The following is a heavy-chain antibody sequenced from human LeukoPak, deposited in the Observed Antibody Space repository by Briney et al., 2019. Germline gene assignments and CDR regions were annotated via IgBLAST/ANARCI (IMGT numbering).Heavy chain of an antibody. J-gene: IGHJ4*02. V-gene: IGHV4-38-2*01. CDR3: ARTRSRSGTLYY. CDR2: IYHSGST. Sequence: PSETLSLTCAVSGYSISSGYYWGWIRQPPGKGLEWIGSIYHSGSTYYNPSLKSRVTISVDTFKNQFSLKLSSVTAADTAVYYCARTRSRSGTLYYWGQGTLVTVSS. D-gene: IGHD3-10*01. CDR1: GYSISSGYY.